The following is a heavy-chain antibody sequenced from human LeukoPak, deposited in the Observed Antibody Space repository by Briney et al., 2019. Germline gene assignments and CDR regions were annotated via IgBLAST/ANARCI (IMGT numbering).Heavy chain of an antibody. J-gene: IGHJ4*02. D-gene: IGHD4-17*01. CDR1: GGSISSSSYY. CDR3: ASLNYGDYPYYFDY. Sequence: SETLSLTCTVSGGSISSSSYYWGWIRQPPGKGLEWIGSIYYSGSTYYNPSLKSRVTISVDTSKNQFSLKLSSVTAADTAVYYCASLNYGDYPYYFDYWGQGTLVTVSS. CDR2: IYYSGST. V-gene: IGHV4-39*07.